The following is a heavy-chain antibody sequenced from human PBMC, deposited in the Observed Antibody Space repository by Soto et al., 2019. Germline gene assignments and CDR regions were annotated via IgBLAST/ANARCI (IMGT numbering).Heavy chain of an antibody. Sequence: SETLSLTCTVSGGSISSYYWSWIRQPPGKGLEWIGYIYYSGSTNYNPSLKSRVTISVDTSKNQFSLKLSSVTAADTAVYYCARVGYSSSWVYYYYYGMDVWGQGTTVTVSS. V-gene: IGHV4-59*01. CDR1: GGSISSYY. CDR2: IYYSGST. CDR3: ARVGYSSSWVYYYYYGMDV. J-gene: IGHJ6*02. D-gene: IGHD6-13*01.